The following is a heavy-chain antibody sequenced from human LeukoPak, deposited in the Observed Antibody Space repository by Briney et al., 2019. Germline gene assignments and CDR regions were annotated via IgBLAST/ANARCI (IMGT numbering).Heavy chain of an antibody. V-gene: IGHV4-59*06. CDR2: IYYSGST. CDR3: ARDGSGLWFDP. D-gene: IGHD5-24*01. Sequence: PSETLSLTCTVSGGSISNYYWSWIRQHPGKGLEWIGYIYYSGSTYYNPSLKSRVTISVDTSKNQFSLKLSSVTAADTAVYYCARDGSGLWFDPWGLGTLGTGSS. J-gene: IGHJ5*02. CDR1: GGSISNYY.